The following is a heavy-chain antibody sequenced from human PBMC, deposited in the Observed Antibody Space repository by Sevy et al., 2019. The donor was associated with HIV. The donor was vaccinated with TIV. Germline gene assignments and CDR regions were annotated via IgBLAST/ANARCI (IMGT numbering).Heavy chain of an antibody. CDR1: GYTFNSYS. V-gene: IGHV1-18*01. CDR3: AKSRGSSGFLH. J-gene: IGHJ4*02. CDR2: VSPHNADR. Sequence: ASVKVSCKTSGYTFNSYSITWVRQAPGQGLEWMGWVSPHNADRNVAQRFQGRVTLTTDTSTVTAYMELRSLRSDDTALYYWAKSRGSSGFLHWGPGTMVTVSS. D-gene: IGHD6-19*01.